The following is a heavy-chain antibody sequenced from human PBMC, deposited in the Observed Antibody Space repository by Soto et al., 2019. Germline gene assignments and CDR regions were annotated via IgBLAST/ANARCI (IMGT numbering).Heavy chain of an antibody. Sequence: XATLSLPCGVSGDCISSRKWWTWFRQTPGNGLEWIGKIDHNGVANYNPSLEGRVTISKDISKNQISLKVTSVTAADSAVYYCARMNRDYYYYGMDVWGQGATVTVSS. CDR1: GDCISSRKW. CDR2: IDHNGVA. CDR3: ARMNRDYYYYGMDV. V-gene: IGHV4-4*02. J-gene: IGHJ6*02.